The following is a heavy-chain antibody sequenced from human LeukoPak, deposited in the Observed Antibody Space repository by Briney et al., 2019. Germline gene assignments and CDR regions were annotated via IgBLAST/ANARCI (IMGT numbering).Heavy chain of an antibody. Sequence: GGSLRLSCAASGFSFSSYSMNWVRQAPGKGLEWVSSISGSTSYIYYADSVEGRFTISRDNAKNSLYLQMNSLRAEDTAVYYCARGGGYSGGYYYYMDVWGKGTTVTVSS. CDR3: ARGGGYSGGYYYYMDV. V-gene: IGHV3-21*01. J-gene: IGHJ6*03. D-gene: IGHD3-16*01. CDR2: ISGSTSYI. CDR1: GFSFSSYS.